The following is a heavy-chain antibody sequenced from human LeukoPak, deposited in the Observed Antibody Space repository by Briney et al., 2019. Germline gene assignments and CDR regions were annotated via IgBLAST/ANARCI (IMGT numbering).Heavy chain of an antibody. CDR2: IYSGGST. CDR1: GFTVSSNY. V-gene: IGHV3-53*01. D-gene: IGHD6-13*01. CDR3: AMLKAAAGTDY. Sequence: GGSLRLSCAASGFTVSSNYMSWVRQAPGKGLEWVSVIYSGGSTYYADSVKGRFTISRDNSKNTLYLQMNSLRAEDTAVYYCAMLKAAAGTDYWGQGTLVTVSS. J-gene: IGHJ4*02.